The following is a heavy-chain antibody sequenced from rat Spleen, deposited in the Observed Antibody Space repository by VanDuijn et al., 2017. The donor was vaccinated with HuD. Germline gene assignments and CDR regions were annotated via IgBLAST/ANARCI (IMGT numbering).Heavy chain of an antibody. J-gene: IGHJ2*01. CDR2: INSAGST. CDR1: GHSISSSYR. Sequence: EVQLQESGPGLVKPSQSLSVICSVTGHSISSSYRWNWIRKFPGNKLEWMGYINSAGSTNYNPSLKSRISITRDTSKNQFFLQVNSVTTEDTATYYCARGPDDYFDYWGQGVMVTVSS. V-gene: IGHV3-3*01. CDR3: ARGPDDYFDY.